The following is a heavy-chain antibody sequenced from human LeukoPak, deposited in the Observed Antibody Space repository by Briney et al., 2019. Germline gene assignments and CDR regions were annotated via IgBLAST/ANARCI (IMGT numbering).Heavy chain of an antibody. CDR1: GYSFRSYG. CDR2: ISGYNGNT. D-gene: IGHD2-2*01. CDR3: ARDVGDIVTIPAAITVP. J-gene: IGHJ5*02. V-gene: IGHV1-18*01. Sequence: RPSVKVSCKGSGYSFRSYGINWVRQAPGQGLEWMGWISGYNGNTNYAQMVQGRVTMTTDTSTSTAYMELRSLRSDDTAMYYCARDVGDIVTIPAAITVPWGQGTLVTVSS.